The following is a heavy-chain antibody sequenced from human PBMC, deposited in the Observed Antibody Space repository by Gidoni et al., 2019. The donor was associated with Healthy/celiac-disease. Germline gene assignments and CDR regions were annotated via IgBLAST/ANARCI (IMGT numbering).Heavy chain of an antibody. D-gene: IGHD2-15*01. V-gene: IGHV4-39*01. Sequence: QLQLQESGPGLVKPSETLSLTCTVSGGSISSSSYYWGWIRQPPGKGLEWIGSIYYSGSTYYNPSLKSRVTISVDTSKNQFSLKLSSVTAADTAVYYCARHLSNLGGYSDVNFDYWGQGTLVTVSS. CDR1: GGSISSSSYY. J-gene: IGHJ4*02. CDR3: ARHLSNLGGYSDVNFDY. CDR2: IYYSGST.